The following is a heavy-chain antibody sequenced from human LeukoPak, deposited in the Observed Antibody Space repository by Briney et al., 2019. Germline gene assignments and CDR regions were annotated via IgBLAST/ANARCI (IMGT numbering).Heavy chain of an antibody. J-gene: IGHJ4*02. CDR1: GFTFSSYG. D-gene: IGHD6-13*01. CDR2: ICYDGSNK. CDR3: AKAVEIAAAGLLDY. V-gene: IGHV3-33*06. Sequence: PGRSLRLSCAASGFTFSSYGMHWVRQAPGKGLEWGAVICYDGSNKYYADSVKGRFTISRDNSKNTLYLQMNSLRAEDTAVYYCAKAVEIAAAGLLDYWGQGTLVTVSS.